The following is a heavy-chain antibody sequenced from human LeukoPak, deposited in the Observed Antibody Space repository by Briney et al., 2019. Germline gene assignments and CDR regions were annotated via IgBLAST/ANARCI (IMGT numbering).Heavy chain of an antibody. V-gene: IGHV4-4*07. D-gene: IGHD3-10*01. CDR3: ARAFGKEGPQLTSERNFDY. CDR2: IYTSGST. Sequence: PSETLSLTCTVSGGSISSYHWSWIRQPAGKGLEWIGRIYTSGSTNYNPSLKSRVTMSVDTSKNQFSLKLSSVTAADTAVYYCARAFGKEGPQLTSERNFDYWGQGTLVTVSS. CDR1: GGSISSYH. J-gene: IGHJ4*02.